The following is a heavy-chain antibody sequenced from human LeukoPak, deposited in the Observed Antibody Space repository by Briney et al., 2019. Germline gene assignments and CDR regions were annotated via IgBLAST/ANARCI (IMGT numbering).Heavy chain of an antibody. CDR1: GFNFGFYA. CDR3: AKDRTWGLDY. J-gene: IGHJ4*02. Sequence: GGSLRLSCAASGFNFGFYAMSWVRQAPGKGLEWVSAIVDSGGSTYYADSVKGRFTISRDNSKNTLYLQMNSLRAEDTALYYCAKDRTWGLDYWGQGTLVTVSS. CDR2: IVDSGGST. D-gene: IGHD7-27*01. V-gene: IGHV3-23*01.